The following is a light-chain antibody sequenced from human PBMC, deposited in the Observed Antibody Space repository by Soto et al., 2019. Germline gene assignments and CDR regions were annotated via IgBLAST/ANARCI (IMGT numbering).Light chain of an antibody. J-gene: IGKJ1*01. V-gene: IGKV1-5*03. CDR1: QTISSW. CDR2: KAS. CDR3: QHYNSYSEA. Sequence: DIQMTQSPSTLSGSVGDRGTITCRASQTISSWLAWYQQKPGKAPKLLIYKASTLKSGVPSRFSGSGSGKEFTLTISSLQPDDFATYYCQHYNSYSEAFGQGTKVEIX.